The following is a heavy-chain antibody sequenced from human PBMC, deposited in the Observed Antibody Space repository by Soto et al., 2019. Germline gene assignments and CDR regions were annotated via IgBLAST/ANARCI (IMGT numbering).Heavy chain of an antibody. CDR1: GYTFTSYG. V-gene: IGHV1-18*01. Sequence: ASVKVSCKASGYTFTSYGISWVRQAPGQGLEWMGWISAYNGNTNYAQKLQGRVTMTTDTSTSTAYMELRSLRSDDTAVYYCARDLYAVTEDYYYYYYMDVWGKGTTVTVSS. CDR3: ARDLYAVTEDYYYYYYMDV. CDR2: ISAYNGNT. J-gene: IGHJ6*03. D-gene: IGHD2-8*01.